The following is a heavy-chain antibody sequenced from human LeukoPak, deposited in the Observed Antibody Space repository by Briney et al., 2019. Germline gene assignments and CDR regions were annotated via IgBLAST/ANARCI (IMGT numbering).Heavy chain of an antibody. D-gene: IGHD5-24*01. Sequence: SETLSLTCTVSGASINSYYWSWIRQPPGKGLEWIGCVSYSGSTDYNPALKSRVTISEDTSKNQFSLKLSSVTAADTAVYYCARRLATTTIDYWGQGTLVTVSS. V-gene: IGHV4-59*08. CDR3: ARRLATTTIDY. CDR2: VSYSGST. CDR1: GASINSYY. J-gene: IGHJ4*02.